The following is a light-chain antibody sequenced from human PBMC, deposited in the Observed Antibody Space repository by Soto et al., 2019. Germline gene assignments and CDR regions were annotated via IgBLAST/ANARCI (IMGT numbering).Light chain of an antibody. Sequence: EIVMTQSPGTLSVSPGERVTLSCRASQSVGNNLAWHQQKPGRAPRLLIYGASTRATGFPARFSGSGSGTEFTLTISSLQSEDFAVYYCQQYNGWPITFGQGTRLEMK. J-gene: IGKJ5*01. CDR1: QSVGNN. V-gene: IGKV3-15*01. CDR3: QQYNGWPIT. CDR2: GAS.